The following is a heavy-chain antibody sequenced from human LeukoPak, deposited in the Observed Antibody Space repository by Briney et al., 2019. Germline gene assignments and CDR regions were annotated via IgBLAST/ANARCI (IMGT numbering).Heavy chain of an antibody. CDR2: IRSSSSYL. V-gene: IGHV3-21*01. J-gene: IGHJ3*02. D-gene: IGHD1-26*01. CDR1: GFTLSSYS. Sequence: GGSLRLSCAASGFTLSSYSMDWVRQAPGKGLEWVSSIRSSSSYLYYADSVKGRFTISRDNANKSLYLQMNSLRAEDTAVYYCARAVDSGSYYDAFDIWGQGTMVSVSS. CDR3: ARAVDSGSYYDAFDI.